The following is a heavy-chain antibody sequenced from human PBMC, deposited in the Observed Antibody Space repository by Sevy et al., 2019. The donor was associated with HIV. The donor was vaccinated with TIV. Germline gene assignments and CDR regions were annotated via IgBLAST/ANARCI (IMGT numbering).Heavy chain of an antibody. Sequence: GGSLRLSCTASGFTFSSYEMNWVRQAPGKGLEWVSSIISSGDTIYYADSVKGRFTVSRDNAKNSLFLQMNSLRAEDKGIYYCARGPHYYYDSSSFFEYWGQGTLVTVSS. CDR3: ARGPHYYYDSSSFFEY. CDR2: IISSGDTI. D-gene: IGHD3-22*01. J-gene: IGHJ4*02. V-gene: IGHV3-48*03. CDR1: GFTFSSYE.